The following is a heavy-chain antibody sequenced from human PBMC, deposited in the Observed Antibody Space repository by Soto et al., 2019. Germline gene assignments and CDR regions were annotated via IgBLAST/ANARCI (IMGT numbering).Heavy chain of an antibody. CDR3: ARETEYYDILTGYYPVEGNYGMDI. CDR2: ISSSSYI. D-gene: IGHD3-9*01. V-gene: IGHV3-21*01. CDR1: GFTFSSYS. Sequence: GGSLRLSCAASGFTFSSYSMNWVLQAPGKGLEWVSSISSSSYIYYADSVKGRFTISRDNAKNSLYLQMNSLRAEDTAVYYCARETEYYDILTGYYPVEGNYGMDIWGQGTTVTVSS. J-gene: IGHJ6*02.